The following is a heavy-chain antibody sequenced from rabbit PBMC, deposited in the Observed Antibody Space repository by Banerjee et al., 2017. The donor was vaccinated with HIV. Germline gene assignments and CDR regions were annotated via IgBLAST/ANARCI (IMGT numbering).Heavy chain of an antibody. Sequence: QEQLVESGGGLVKPEGSLTLTCTASGFSFSNKYVMCWVRQAPGKGLEWIACIYAGSSGSTYYASWAKGRFTISKASWTTVTLQMTSLTAADTASYFCARDLAGVIGWNFNLWGPGTLVTVS. J-gene: IGHJ4*01. V-gene: IGHV1S45*01. CDR1: GFSFSNKYV. CDR2: IYAGSSGST. D-gene: IGHD4-1*01. CDR3: ARDLAGVIGWNFNL.